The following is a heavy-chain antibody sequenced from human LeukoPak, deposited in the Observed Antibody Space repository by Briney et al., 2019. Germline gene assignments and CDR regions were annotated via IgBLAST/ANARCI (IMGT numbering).Heavy chain of an antibody. CDR2: IRYDGSNK. V-gene: IGHV3-30*02. J-gene: IGHJ6*02. D-gene: IGHD6-13*01. Sequence: GGSLRLSCAASGFTFSSYGMHWVRQAPGKGLEWVAFIRYDGSNKYYADSVKGRFTISRDNSKNTLYLQMNSLRAEDTAVYYCAKEGEYSSSPLARGMDVWGQGTTVTVSS. CDR3: AKEGEYSSSPLARGMDV. CDR1: GFTFSSYG.